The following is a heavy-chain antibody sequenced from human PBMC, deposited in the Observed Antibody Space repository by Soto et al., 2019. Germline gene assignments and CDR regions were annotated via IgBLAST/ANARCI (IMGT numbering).Heavy chain of an antibody. J-gene: IGHJ6*02. CDR2: ISAYNGNT. CDR1: GYTFTSYG. Sequence: ASVKVSCTASGYTFTSYGISWVRQAPGQGLEWMGWISAYNGNTNYAQKLQGRVTMTTDTSTSTAYMELRSLRSDDTAVYYCARDPEFGSGPNYYYGMDGWGQGTTVTVAS. V-gene: IGHV1-18*01. D-gene: IGHD3-3*01. CDR3: ARDPEFGSGPNYYYGMDG.